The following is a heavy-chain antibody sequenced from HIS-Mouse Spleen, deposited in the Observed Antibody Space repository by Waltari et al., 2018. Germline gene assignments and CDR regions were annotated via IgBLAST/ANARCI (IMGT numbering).Heavy chain of an antibody. CDR1: GYTFTSYG. CDR3: ARSESRFLEWLDWFDP. CDR2: ISAYNGNT. D-gene: IGHD3-3*01. Sequence: QVQLVQSGAEVKKPGASVKVSCTASGYTFTSYGIRWVRQAPGQGLEWMGWISAYNGNTNYAQKLQGRVTMTTDTSTSTAYMELRSLRSDDTAVYYCARSESRFLEWLDWFDPWGQGTLVTVSS. V-gene: IGHV1-18*01. J-gene: IGHJ5*02.